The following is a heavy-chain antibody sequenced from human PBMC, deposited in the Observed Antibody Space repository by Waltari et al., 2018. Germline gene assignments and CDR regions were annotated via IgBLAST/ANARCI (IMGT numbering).Heavy chain of an antibody. CDR2: IYKDDTT. CDR3: ASNLHLDGWLDGFDI. Sequence: EVQLVESGGGLIQTGGSLRLSCEGSGFSVSDNYMNWVRQGPGKGLEWGATIYKDDTTYYPDSGKGRFDISRGSSRDTVYCQMNNVRPDDSAVYFCASNLHLDGWLDGFDIWGHGTVVTVS. V-gene: IGHV3-53*01. CDR1: GFSVSDNY. D-gene: IGHD1-1*01. J-gene: IGHJ3*02.